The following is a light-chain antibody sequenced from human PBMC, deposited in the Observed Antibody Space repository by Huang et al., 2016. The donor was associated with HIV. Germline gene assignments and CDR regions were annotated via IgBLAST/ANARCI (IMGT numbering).Light chain of an antibody. CDR1: QSVSSN. Sequence: EIVMTQSPATLSVSPGERATLSCRAGQSVSSNLAWYQQKPGQSPRLLIYNTATRATGAPARFSGSEAGTGVTLTIRSLQSEDFAVYYCQQYNDWPRTFGQGTKVDIK. CDR3: QQYNDWPRT. V-gene: IGKV3-15*01. CDR2: NTA. J-gene: IGKJ1*01.